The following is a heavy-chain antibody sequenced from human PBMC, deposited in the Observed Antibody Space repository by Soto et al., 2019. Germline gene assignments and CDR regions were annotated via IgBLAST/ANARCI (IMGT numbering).Heavy chain of an antibody. Sequence: QVQLQESGPGLMKPSETLSLTCTVSGASITGSSYWSWLRQPAGKGLEWIGRFSLSGTTNYNPSLGSRVTMSADVSKNQFSLRLTAVTAADTALYYCARGMTPPGAPAWYYFDSWGQGTLVTVSS. CDR3: ARGMTPPGAPAWYYFDS. CDR2: FSLSGTT. V-gene: IGHV4-4*07. CDR1: GASITGSSY. J-gene: IGHJ4*02. D-gene: IGHD2-8*02.